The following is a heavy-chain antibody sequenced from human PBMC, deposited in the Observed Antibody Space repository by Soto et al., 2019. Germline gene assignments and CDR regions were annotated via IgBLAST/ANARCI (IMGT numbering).Heavy chain of an antibody. CDR2: IYRSGST. D-gene: IGHD3-10*01. CDR3: ASTPYYGSGSFWFDP. J-gene: IGHJ5*02. CDR1: GGSISTDNW. Sequence: QVQLQESGPGLVKPPGTLSLTCSVSGGSISTDNWWSWVRQPPGKGLEWIGEIYRSGSTNYNPSLKSRVTMSVDTSKNQFSLILSSMTAADTATYYCASTPYYGSGSFWFDPWGQGTLVTVSS. V-gene: IGHV4-4*03.